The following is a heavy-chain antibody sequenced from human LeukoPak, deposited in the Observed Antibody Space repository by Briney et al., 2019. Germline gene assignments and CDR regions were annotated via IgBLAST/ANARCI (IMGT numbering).Heavy chain of an antibody. CDR3: ARDSAYTTGAGAFDI. V-gene: IGHV3-30-3*01. CDR1: GFTFSNYA. D-gene: IGHD6-19*01. Sequence: PGRSLRLSCAASGFTFSNYAMHWVRQAPGKGLEWVAVISYDGGNKYYTDSVKGRFTISRDNSENTLYLQMNSLRAEDTAVYYCARDSAYTTGAGAFDIWGQGTMVTASS. J-gene: IGHJ3*02. CDR2: ISYDGGNK.